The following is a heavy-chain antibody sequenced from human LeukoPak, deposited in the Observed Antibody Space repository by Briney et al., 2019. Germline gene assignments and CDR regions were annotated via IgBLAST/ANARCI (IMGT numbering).Heavy chain of an antibody. J-gene: IGHJ4*02. D-gene: IGHD3-3*01. CDR3: ARGLFDFWSGIRPYFDY. CDR1: GGSFSGYY. Sequence: SDTLSLTCAVYGGSFSGYYWSWIRQPPGKGLEWIGEINHSGSTNYNPPLKSRVTISVDTSKNQFSLKLSSVTAADTAVYYCARGLFDFWSGIRPYFDYWGQGTLVTVSS. CDR2: INHSGST. V-gene: IGHV4-34*01.